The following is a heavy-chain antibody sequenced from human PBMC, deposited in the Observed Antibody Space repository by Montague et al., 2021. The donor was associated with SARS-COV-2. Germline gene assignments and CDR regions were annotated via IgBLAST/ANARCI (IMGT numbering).Heavy chain of an antibody. J-gene: IGHJ4*02. V-gene: IGHV3-30-3*01. CDR3: ARVFSGNYMGYFDY. CDR2: ISYDGSNK. CDR1: GFTFSSYA. Sequence: SLRLSCAASGFTFSSYAMHWVRQAPGKGLEWVAVISYDGSNKFYADSVKGRFTIPRDNSKNTLYLQMNSLRAEDTAVYFCARVFSGNYMGYFDYWGQGTLVTVSS. D-gene: IGHD1-26*01.